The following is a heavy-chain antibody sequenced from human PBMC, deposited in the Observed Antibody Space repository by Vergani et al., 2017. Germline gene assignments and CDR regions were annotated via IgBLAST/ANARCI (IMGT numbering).Heavy chain of an antibody. D-gene: IGHD6-13*01. Sequence: QVQLQESGPGLVKPSGTLSLTCAVSGGSISSSNWWSWVRQPPGKGLEWIGEIYHSGSTNYNPSLKSRGTISVDKAKTQFALKLSSVTAADTAVYYCASIASVAAAGRPGPEYFQHWGQGTLVTVSS. V-gene: IGHV4-4*02. CDR3: ASIASVAAAGRPGPEYFQH. CDR1: GGSISSSNW. J-gene: IGHJ1*01. CDR2: IYHSGST.